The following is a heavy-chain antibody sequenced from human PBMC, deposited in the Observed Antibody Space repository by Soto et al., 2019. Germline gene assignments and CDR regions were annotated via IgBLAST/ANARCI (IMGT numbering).Heavy chain of an antibody. CDR1: GGTFSTDS. CDR3: AKETDGYYGMDG. Sequence: QVQLVQSGAEVKKPGSSVKVSCKASGGTFSTDSISWVRQAPGQGLEWMGGIIPMFGTANNAQKFQGRVTSTADESTITAYMELSSLRSDDKAVYLCAKETDGYYGMDGWGQGPTVNVAS. CDR2: IIPMFGTA. V-gene: IGHV1-69*12. J-gene: IGHJ6*02.